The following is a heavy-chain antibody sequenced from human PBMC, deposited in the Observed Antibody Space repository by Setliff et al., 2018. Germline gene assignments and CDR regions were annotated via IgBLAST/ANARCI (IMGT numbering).Heavy chain of an antibody. CDR3: ARHSSRPY. CDR1: GYSISSGYY. CDR2: IYHSGST. Sequence: ETLSLTCAVSGYSISSGYYWGWIRQPPGKGLEWIGSIYHSGSTYYNPSLKSRVTISVDTSKNQFSLKLSSVTAADTAVYCCARHSSRPYWGQGTLVTVSS. V-gene: IGHV4-38-2*01. J-gene: IGHJ4*02.